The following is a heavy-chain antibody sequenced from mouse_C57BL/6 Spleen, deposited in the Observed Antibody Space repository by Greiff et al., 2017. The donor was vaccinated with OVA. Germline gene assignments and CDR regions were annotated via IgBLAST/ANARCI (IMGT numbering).Heavy chain of an antibody. CDR3: TRGMIRGYFDY. V-gene: IGHV1-15*01. D-gene: IGHD2-4*01. CDR2: IDPETGGT. CDR1: GYTFTDYE. J-gene: IGHJ2*01. Sequence: VQLQQSGAELVRPGASVTLSCKASGYTFTDYEMHWVKQTPVHGLEWIGAIDPETGGTAYNQKFKGKAILTADKSSSTAYMELRSLTSEDSAVYYCTRGMIRGYFDYWGQGTTLTVSS.